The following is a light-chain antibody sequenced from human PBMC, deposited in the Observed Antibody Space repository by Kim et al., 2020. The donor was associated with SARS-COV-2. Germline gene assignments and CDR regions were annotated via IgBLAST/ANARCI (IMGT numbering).Light chain of an antibody. CDR3: QVWDSGTV. CDR2: RDN. CDR1: NIGNKN. J-gene: IGLJ2*01. Sequence: SVALGQTARITCGGNNIGNKNVHWYQQRPGQAPVLVIYRDNNRPSGIPERFSGSNSGRTATLTISGAQAGHEADYYCQVWDSGTVFGGGTQLTVL. V-gene: IGLV3-9*01.